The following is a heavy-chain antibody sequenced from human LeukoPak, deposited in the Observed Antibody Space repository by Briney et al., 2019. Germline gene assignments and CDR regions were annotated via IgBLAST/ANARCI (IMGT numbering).Heavy chain of an antibody. J-gene: IGHJ4*02. Sequence: ASVKVSCKASGYTFTSYGISWVRQAPGQGLEWMGWISAYDGNTNYAQKLQGRVTMSTDTSTSTAYMELRSLISDDTAVYFCARGGRYYDVLTGKDFWGQGTLVTVSS. CDR2: ISAYDGNT. CDR1: GYTFTSYG. CDR3: ARGGRYYDVLTGKDF. V-gene: IGHV1-18*04. D-gene: IGHD3-9*01.